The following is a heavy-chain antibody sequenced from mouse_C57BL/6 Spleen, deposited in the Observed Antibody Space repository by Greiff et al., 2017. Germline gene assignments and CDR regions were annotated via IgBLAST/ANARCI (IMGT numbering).Heavy chain of an antibody. V-gene: IGHV1-18*01. CDR2: INPNNGGT. CDR1: GYTFTDYN. D-gene: IGHD2-5*01. J-gene: IGHJ4*01. CDR3: ARSMYYSNAMDY. Sequence: VQLKESGPELVKPGASVKIPCKASGYTFTDYNMDWAKQSHGKSLEWIGDINPNNGGTIYNQKFKGKATLTVDKSSSTAYMELRSLTSEYTAVYYCARSMYYSNAMDYWGQGTSVTVSS.